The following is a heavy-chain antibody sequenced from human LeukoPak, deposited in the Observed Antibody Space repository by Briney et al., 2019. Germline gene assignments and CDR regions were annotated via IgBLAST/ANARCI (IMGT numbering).Heavy chain of an antibody. CDR2: LNWNGDNR. CDR1: GFTFQDHG. CDR3: AREEGPYFDC. V-gene: IGHV3-20*04. J-gene: IGHJ4*02. Sequence: PGGSLRLSCAASGFTFQDHGMSWVRQAPGKGLEWVSALNWNGDNRGYADSVKGRFTISRDNAKKPLYLQMNSLTAEDTAYYYCAREEGPYFDCWGQGTLVTVSS.